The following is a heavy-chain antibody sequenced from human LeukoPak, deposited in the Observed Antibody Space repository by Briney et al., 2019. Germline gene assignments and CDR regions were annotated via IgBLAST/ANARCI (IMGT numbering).Heavy chain of an antibody. Sequence: PSETLSLTCAVYGESFKDYYWNWIRQPPGKGREWIGEINHSGSSNYNPSLTSRVTISVDTSKNQFSLKLSSVTAADTAVYYCARSGTYQHSSSYDYWGQGTLVTVSS. CDR1: GESFKDYY. CDR2: INHSGSS. CDR3: ARSGTYQHSSSYDY. J-gene: IGHJ4*02. V-gene: IGHV4-34*01. D-gene: IGHD6-13*01.